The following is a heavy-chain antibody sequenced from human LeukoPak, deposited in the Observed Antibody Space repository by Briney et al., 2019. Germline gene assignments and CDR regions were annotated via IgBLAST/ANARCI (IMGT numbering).Heavy chain of an antibody. D-gene: IGHD6-13*01. CDR3: AKDRYYSGSSWYWDWFDP. CDR1: GFTFSSYA. J-gene: IGHJ5*02. V-gene: IGHV3-23*01. Sequence: GGSLRLSCAASGFTFSSYAMSWVRQAPGKGLEWVSAISGSGGSTYYADSVKGRFTISRDNSKNTLYLQMNSLRAVDTAVYYCAKDRYYSGSSWYWDWFDPWGQGTLVTVSS. CDR2: ISGSGGST.